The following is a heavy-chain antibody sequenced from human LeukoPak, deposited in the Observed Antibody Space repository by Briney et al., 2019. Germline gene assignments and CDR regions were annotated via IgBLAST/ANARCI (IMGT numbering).Heavy chain of an antibody. CDR3: ARGYDSSGHPFEY. CDR2: KYYSGNI. D-gene: IGHD3-22*01. J-gene: IGHJ4*02. Sequence: PSETLSLTCTVSGGSISSSSNYWGWIRQPPGKGLEWIGSKYYSGNIFYNPSLGSRVTISVDTSKNQFSLILTSVIAADTAVYYCARGYDSSGHPFEYWGQGTPVTVSS. CDR1: GGSISSSSNY. V-gene: IGHV4-39*01.